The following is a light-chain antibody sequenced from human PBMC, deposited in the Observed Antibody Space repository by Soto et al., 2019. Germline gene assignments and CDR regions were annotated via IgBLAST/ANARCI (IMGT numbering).Light chain of an antibody. V-gene: IGLV2-14*01. CDR1: SSDVGGYNY. J-gene: IGLJ1*01. CDR3: SSYTSSSTRV. Sequence: ALTQPASVSGSPGQSITISCTGTSSDVGGYNYVSWYQQHPGKAPKLMIYDVSNRPSGVSNRFSGSKSGNTASLTISGLQAEDEADYYCSSYTSSSTRVFGTGTKPPS. CDR2: DVS.